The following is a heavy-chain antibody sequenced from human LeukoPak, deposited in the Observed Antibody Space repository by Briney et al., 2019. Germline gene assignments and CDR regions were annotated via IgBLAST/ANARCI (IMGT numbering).Heavy chain of an antibody. CDR1: GYTLTELS. CDR2: FHPEDGET. J-gene: IGHJ4*02. D-gene: IGHD5-18*01. V-gene: IGHV1-24*01. CDR3: ATSPTPVDTAMEY. Sequence: ASVKVSCKVSGYTLTELSMHWVRQAPRKGLEWMGGFHPEDGETIYAQKFQGRVTMTEDTSTDTAYMELSSLRSEDTAVYYCATSPTPVDTAMEYWGQGTLVTVSS.